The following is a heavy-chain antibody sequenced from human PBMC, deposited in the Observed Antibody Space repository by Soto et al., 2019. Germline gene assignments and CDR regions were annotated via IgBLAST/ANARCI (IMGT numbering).Heavy chain of an antibody. D-gene: IGHD2-15*01. CDR2: IYHSGST. CDR1: GGSISSSNW. J-gene: IGHJ5*02. CDR3: ARIYCSGGSCYSIWDWWFDP. V-gene: IGHV4-4*02. Sequence: TSETLSLTCAVSGGSISSSNWWSWVRQPPGKGLEWIGEIYHSGSTNYNPSLKSRVTISVDKSKNQFSLKLSSVTAADTAVYYCARIYCSGGSCYSIWDWWFDPWGQGTPVTVSS.